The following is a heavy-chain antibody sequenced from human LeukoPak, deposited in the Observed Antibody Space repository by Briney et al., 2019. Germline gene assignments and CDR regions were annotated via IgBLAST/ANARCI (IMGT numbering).Heavy chain of an antibody. CDR2: MSYDGGNK. Sequence: GRPLRLSCAASGFILTDYGMHWVRQAPGKGLDWVGFMSYDGGNKYYADSVKGRFTISRDNSKNTLYLQMNTLRAEDTAVYYCAKVGRNYGDYNGWFDPWGQGTLVTVSS. CDR1: GFILTDYG. J-gene: IGHJ5*02. V-gene: IGHV3-30*18. D-gene: IGHD4-17*01. CDR3: AKVGRNYGDYNGWFDP.